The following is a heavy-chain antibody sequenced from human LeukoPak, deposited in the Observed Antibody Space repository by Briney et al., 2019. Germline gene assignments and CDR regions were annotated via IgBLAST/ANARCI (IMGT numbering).Heavy chain of an antibody. V-gene: IGHV3-53*01. CDR2: IYSGGST. CDR1: GFTVSSNY. CDR3: ARISAYDDY. D-gene: IGHD5-12*01. J-gene: IGHJ4*02. Sequence: GGSLRLSCAASGFTVSSNYMNWVRQAPGKGLEWVSGIYSGGSTYYADSVKGRFTISRDNSKNTLFLQMNSLRAEDTAVYYCARISAYDDYWGQGTLVTVSS.